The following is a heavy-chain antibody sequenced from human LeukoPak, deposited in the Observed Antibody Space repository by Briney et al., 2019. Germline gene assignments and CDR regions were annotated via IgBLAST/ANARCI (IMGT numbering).Heavy chain of an antibody. D-gene: IGHD5-12*01. J-gene: IGHJ4*02. V-gene: IGHV1-18*01. CDR3: ARWAYSGYDLDY. CDR2: ISAYNGNT. Sequence: ASVKVSCKASGYTFTSYGISWVRQAPGQGLEWMGWISAYNGNTNYAQRLQGRVTMTTDTSTSTAYMELRSLRSDDTAVYYCARWAYSGYDLDYWGQGTLVTVSS. CDR1: GYTFTSYG.